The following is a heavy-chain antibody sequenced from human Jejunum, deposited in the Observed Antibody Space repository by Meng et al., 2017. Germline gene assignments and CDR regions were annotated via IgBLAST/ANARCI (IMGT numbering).Heavy chain of an antibody. J-gene: IGHJ5*02. D-gene: IGHD1-7*01. V-gene: IGHV4-31*03. CDR3: AILGITETIGGFDP. Sequence: VQPQQPGPGLLQPSHTLSLTCTVSGGSLRTGAYYSSCSRHHPRKVLQCIGYIYSPGSTFYNPSLKSRVSISLETSKNQFSLKVTSVTATDTAFYYCAILGITETIGGFDPWGQGILVTVSS. CDR1: GGSLRTGAYY. CDR2: IYSPGST.